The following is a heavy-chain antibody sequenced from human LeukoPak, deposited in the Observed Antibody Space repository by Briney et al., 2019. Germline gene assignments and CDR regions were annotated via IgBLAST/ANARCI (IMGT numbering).Heavy chain of an antibody. CDR2: ISGSGTTT. D-gene: IGHD6-19*01. J-gene: IGHJ4*02. V-gene: IGHV3-23*01. Sequence: PGGSLRLSCAVSGFTFSSFAMSWVRRAPGKGLERVSTISGSGTTTYYADSVRGRFTVSRDNSKTTLYLQMNSLRAEDTAVYYCAKDLSMAVTGSAFDYWGQGTLVTVSS. CDR1: GFTFSSFA. CDR3: AKDLSMAVTGSAFDY.